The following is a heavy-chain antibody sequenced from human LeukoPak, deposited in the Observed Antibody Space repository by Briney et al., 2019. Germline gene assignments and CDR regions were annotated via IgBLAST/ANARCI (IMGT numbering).Heavy chain of an antibody. CDR1: GFTFSSYA. CDR3: ARDVADGDDY. CDR2: ISSNGGST. J-gene: IGHJ4*02. D-gene: IGHD7-27*01. V-gene: IGHV3-64*01. Sequence: GGSLRLSCAASGFTFSSYAMHWVRQAPGKGLEYVSAISSNGGSTYYANSVKGRFTISRDNSKNTLYLQMGSLRAEDMAVYYCARDVADGDDYWGQGTLVTVSS.